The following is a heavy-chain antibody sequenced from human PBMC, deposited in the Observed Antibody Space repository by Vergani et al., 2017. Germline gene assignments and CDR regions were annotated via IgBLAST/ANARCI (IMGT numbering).Heavy chain of an antibody. CDR2: ISVYSGDT. CDR1: GYTFSTYG. Sequence: QVQLVQSGAEVRKPGASVKVSCKASGYTFSTYGITWVRLAPGQGLEWMGWISVYSGDTSYAQKFQGRVTMTTDTSTSTAYMDLRRLRSDDTAVYYCARGEKTGTARYWGQGTLVTVSS. D-gene: IGHD1-7*01. CDR3: ARGEKTGTARY. V-gene: IGHV1-18*04. J-gene: IGHJ4*02.